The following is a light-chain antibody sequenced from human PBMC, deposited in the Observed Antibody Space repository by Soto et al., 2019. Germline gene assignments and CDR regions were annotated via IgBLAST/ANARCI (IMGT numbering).Light chain of an antibody. CDR1: QSISSY. CDR2: AAS. CDR3: KQYSNSPT. J-gene: IGKJ5*01. Sequence: EILWSQSPAPLSLSPRGRDTLSRRASQSISSYLAWYQQQPGQAPRLLIYAASTRATGIQARFSGSGSGTDFSLTIRRLEPEDFAVYYCKQYSNSPTCGQGTRLEIK. V-gene: IGKV3-11*01.